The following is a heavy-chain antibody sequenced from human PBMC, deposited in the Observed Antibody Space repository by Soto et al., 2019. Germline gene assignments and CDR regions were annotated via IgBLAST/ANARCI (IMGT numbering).Heavy chain of an antibody. V-gene: IGHV4-4*07. J-gene: IGHJ6*02. CDR2: IYTSGST. D-gene: IGHD3-9*01. Sequence: QVQLQESGPGLVKPSETLSLTCTVSGGSISSYYWSWIRQPAGKGLEWIGRIYTSGSTNYNPSRKSRVTMSVDTSKNQFALKLSSVTAADTAVYYCAREFLDWLLPFYGMDVWGQGTTVTVSS. CDR1: GGSISSYY. CDR3: AREFLDWLLPFYGMDV.